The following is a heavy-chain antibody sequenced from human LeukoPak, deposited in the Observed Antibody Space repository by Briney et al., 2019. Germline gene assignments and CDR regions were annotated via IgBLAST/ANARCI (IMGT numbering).Heavy chain of an antibody. D-gene: IGHD2-15*01. V-gene: IGHV4-39*07. Sequence: SETLSLTCTVSGGSISSSSYYWGWIRQPPGKGLEWIGSIYYSGSTYYNPSLKSRVTISVDTSKNQFSLKLSSVTAADTAVYYCARDLRVVAATPDPYWGQGTLVTVSS. J-gene: IGHJ4*02. CDR3: ARDLRVVAATPDPY. CDR1: GGSISSSSYY. CDR2: IYYSGST.